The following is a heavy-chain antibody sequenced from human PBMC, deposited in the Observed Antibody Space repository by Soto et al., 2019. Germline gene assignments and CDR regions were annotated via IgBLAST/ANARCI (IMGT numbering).Heavy chain of an antibody. CDR3: ARVDDSSGYSLDY. J-gene: IGHJ4*02. CDR1: GFTFSDHY. CDR2: TRNKANSYTT. D-gene: IGHD3-22*01. V-gene: IGHV3-72*01. Sequence: EVQLVESGGGLVQPGGSLRLSCAASGFTFSDHYMDWVRQAPGKGLEWVGRTRNKANSYTTEYAASVKGRFTISRDDSKNSLYLQMTSLKTEDTAVYYCARVDDSSGYSLDYWGQGTLVTVSS.